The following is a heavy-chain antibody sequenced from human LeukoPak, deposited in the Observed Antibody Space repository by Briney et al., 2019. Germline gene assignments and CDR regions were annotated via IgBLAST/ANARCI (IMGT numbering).Heavy chain of an antibody. J-gene: IGHJ4*02. Sequence: PGGSLRLSCAASGFTFSSYGMHWVRQAPGKGLEWGAVISYDGSNKYYADSVKGRFTISRDNAKNTLYLQMNSLRAEDTAVYYCAQDYSSSWYEDSGFDYWGQGTLVTVSS. V-gene: IGHV3-30*18. CDR1: GFTFSSYG. CDR3: AQDYSSSWYEDSGFDY. CDR2: ISYDGSNK. D-gene: IGHD6-13*01.